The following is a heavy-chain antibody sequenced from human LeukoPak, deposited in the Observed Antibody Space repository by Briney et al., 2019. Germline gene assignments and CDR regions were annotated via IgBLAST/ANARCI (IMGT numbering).Heavy chain of an antibody. Sequence: GGSLRLSCAASGFIFSSYSMNWVRQAPGKGLEWVSSISSSSSYIYYADSVKGRFTISRDNAKNSLYLQMNSLRAEDTAVYYCARDWDGYSSSWFAFDIWGQGTMVTVSS. J-gene: IGHJ3*02. CDR1: GFIFSSYS. D-gene: IGHD6-13*01. V-gene: IGHV3-21*01. CDR2: ISSSSSYI. CDR3: ARDWDGYSSSWFAFDI.